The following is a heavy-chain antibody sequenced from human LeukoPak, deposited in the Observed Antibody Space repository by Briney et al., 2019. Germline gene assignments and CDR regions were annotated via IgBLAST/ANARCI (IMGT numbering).Heavy chain of an antibody. D-gene: IGHD3-22*01. V-gene: IGHV1-18*01. J-gene: IGHJ4*02. CDR1: GYTFTSYD. CDR3: ARRIVGYYGEPLDY. Sequence: ASVKVSCKASGYTFTSYDINWVRQATGQGLEWMGWISAYNGNTNYAQKLQGRVTMTTDTSTSTAYMELRSLRSDDTAVHYCARRIVGYYGEPLDYWGQGTLVTVSS. CDR2: ISAYNGNT.